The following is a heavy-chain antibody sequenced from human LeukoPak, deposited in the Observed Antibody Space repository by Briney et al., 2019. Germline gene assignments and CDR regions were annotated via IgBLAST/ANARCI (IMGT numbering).Heavy chain of an antibody. V-gene: IGHV3-74*01. Sequence: GGSLRLSCAASGFTFSSYWMSWVRQAPGKGLEWVSRTNSDGSSTSYADSVKGRFTISRDNAKNTLYLQMNSLRAEDTAVYYCARTRISGAFDIWGQGTMVTVSS. CDR1: GFTFSSYW. D-gene: IGHD2/OR15-2a*01. CDR3: ARTRISGAFDI. J-gene: IGHJ3*02. CDR2: TNSDGSST.